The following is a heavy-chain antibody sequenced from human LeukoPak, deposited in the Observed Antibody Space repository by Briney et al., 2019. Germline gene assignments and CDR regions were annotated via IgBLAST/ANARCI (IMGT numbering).Heavy chain of an antibody. D-gene: IGHD6-13*01. Sequence: GGSLRLSCAASGFTFSGSAMHWVRQASGKGLEWVGRIRSKANSYATAYAASVKGRFTISRDDSKNTAYLQMNSPRAEDTAVYYCAKDRRPNSYSSSWLDYWGQGTLITVSS. CDR2: IRSKANSYAT. J-gene: IGHJ4*02. CDR1: GFTFSGSA. CDR3: AKDRRPNSYSSSWLDY. V-gene: IGHV3-73*01.